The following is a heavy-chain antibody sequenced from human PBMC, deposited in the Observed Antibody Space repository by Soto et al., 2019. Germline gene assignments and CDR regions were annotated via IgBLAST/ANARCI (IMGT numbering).Heavy chain of an antibody. CDR2: IYYSGST. D-gene: IGHD3-22*01. CDR1: GGSVSSGSYY. Sequence: SETLSLTCTVSGGSVSSGSYYWSWIRQPPGKGLEWIGYIYYSGSTNYNPSLKSRVTISVDTSKNQFSLKLSSVTAADTAVYYCARFAVDASSGYYPSWGQGTLVTVSS. V-gene: IGHV4-61*01. CDR3: ARFAVDASSGYYPS. J-gene: IGHJ4*02.